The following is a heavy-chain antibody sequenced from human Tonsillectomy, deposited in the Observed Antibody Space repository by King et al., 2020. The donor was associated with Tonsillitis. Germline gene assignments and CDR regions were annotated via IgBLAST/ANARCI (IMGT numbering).Heavy chain of an antibody. CDR1: GFTFSSYG. CDR3: ATLQSLDY. J-gene: IGHJ4*02. Sequence: VQLVESGGGVVQPGGSLRLSCAASGFTFSSYGMHWVRQAPGKGLEWVAFIRYDGSNKYYADSVKGRFTISRDNSKNTLYLQMNSLRAEDTAVYYCATLQSLDYWGQGTLVTVSS. V-gene: IGHV3-30*02. CDR2: IRYDGSNK. D-gene: IGHD4-11*01.